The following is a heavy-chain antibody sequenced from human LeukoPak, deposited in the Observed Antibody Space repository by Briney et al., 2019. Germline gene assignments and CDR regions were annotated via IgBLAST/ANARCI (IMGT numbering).Heavy chain of an antibody. J-gene: IGHJ6*03. CDR2: IYTSGST. V-gene: IGHV4-4*07. CDR1: GGSISSYY. Sequence: SETLSLTCTVSGGSISSYYWSWIRQPAGKGLEWIGRIYTSGSTNYNPSLKSRVTMSVDTSKNQFSLKLSSVTAADTAVYYCARDHTMVRGVTNAGHYYYYMDVWGKGTTVTISS. D-gene: IGHD3-10*01. CDR3: ARDHTMVRGVTNAGHYYYYMDV.